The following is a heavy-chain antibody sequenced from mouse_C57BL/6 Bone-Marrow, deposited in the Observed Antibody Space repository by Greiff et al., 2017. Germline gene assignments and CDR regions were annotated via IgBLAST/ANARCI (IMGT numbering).Heavy chain of an antibody. CDR1: GYTFTRYW. Sequence: VQLQQPGAELVKPGASVKLSCKASGYTFTRYWMQWVKQRPGQGLEWIGEIDPSDSYTNYNQKFKGKATLTVDTSSSTAYMQLSSLTSEDSAVYYCARGWDDYWGQGTTLTVSS. D-gene: IGHD4-1*01. J-gene: IGHJ2*01. V-gene: IGHV1-50*01. CDR2: IDPSDSYT. CDR3: ARGWDDY.